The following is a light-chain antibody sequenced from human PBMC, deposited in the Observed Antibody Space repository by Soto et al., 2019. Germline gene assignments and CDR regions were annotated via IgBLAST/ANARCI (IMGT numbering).Light chain of an antibody. V-gene: IGKV3-15*01. CDR2: AAS. Sequence: EIVMTQSPATLSVSPGERATLSCRASQSVSNNLAWYQQKPGQAPRLLIYAASTRATGIPARFSGSGSGTEFTLTISSLQSEDFAVYYCQQYNNWLTFGGGTKVEIK. J-gene: IGKJ4*01. CDR1: QSVSNN. CDR3: QQYNNWLT.